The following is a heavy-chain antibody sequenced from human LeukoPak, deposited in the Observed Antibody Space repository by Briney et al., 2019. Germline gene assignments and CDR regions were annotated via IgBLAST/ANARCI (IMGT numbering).Heavy chain of an antibody. Sequence: GGSLRLSCAASGSTFSSYWIHWVRQAPGKGLVWVSRINTDGSSTSYGDSVKGRFTISRDNAKNTLYLQMNSLRAEDTAVYYCAKDGPSSTSCCDAFDIWGQGTMVTVSS. CDR2: INTDGSST. D-gene: IGHD2-2*01. CDR3: AKDGPSSTSCCDAFDI. CDR1: GSTFSSYW. V-gene: IGHV3-74*01. J-gene: IGHJ3*02.